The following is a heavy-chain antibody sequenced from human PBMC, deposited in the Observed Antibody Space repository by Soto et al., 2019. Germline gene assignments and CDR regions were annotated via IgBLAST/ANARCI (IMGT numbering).Heavy chain of an antibody. CDR3: ARDRCSGGSCYSGREWRYFDY. J-gene: IGHJ4*02. CDR2: IYHSGST. D-gene: IGHD2-15*01. CDR1: GGSISSSNW. V-gene: IGHV4-4*02. Sequence: QVQLQESGPGLVKPSGTLSLTCAVSGGSISSSNWWSWVRQPPGKGLERIGEIYHSGSTNYNPSLKSGVTISVDKSKNRFSLKLRAVTAADTALYYCARDRCSGGSCYSGREWRYFDYWGQGTLVTVSS.